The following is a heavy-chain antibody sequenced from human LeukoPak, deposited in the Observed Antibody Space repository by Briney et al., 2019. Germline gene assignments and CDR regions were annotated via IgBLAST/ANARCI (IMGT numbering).Heavy chain of an antibody. Sequence: PGGSLRLSCAASGFTFDDYAMHWVRQAPGKGLEWVSGISWNSGSIGYVDSVKGRFTISRDNAKNSLYLQMNSLRAEDTALYYCAKANYYDSSGYYYVLDYWGQGTLVTVSS. V-gene: IGHV3-9*01. CDR3: AKANYYDSSGYYYVLDY. J-gene: IGHJ4*02. CDR2: ISWNSGSI. CDR1: GFTFDDYA. D-gene: IGHD3-22*01.